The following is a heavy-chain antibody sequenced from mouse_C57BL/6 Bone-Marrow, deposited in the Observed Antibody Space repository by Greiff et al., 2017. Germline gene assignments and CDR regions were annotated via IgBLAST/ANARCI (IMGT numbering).Heavy chain of an antibody. CDR3: AKRAGFNYYYGSVWYFDV. J-gene: IGHJ1*03. D-gene: IGHD1-1*01. Sequence: VQVVESGPGLVAPSQSLSITCTVSGFSLTSYGVSWVRQPPGKGLEWLGVIWGDGSTNYHSALISRLSISKDNSKSQVFLKLNSLQTDDTATYYCAKRAGFNYYYGSVWYFDVWGTGTTVTVSS. CDR2: IWGDGST. CDR1: GFSLTSYG. V-gene: IGHV2-3*01.